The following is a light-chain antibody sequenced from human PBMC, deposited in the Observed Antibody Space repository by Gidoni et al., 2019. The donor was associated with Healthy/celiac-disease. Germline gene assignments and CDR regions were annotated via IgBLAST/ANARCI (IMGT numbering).Light chain of an antibody. J-gene: IGKJ2*01. CDR1: QSVSSSY. Sequence: IVLTQSPGTLSLLPGERATLSCRTSQSVSSSYLAWYQQKPGQAPRLRIYGASSRATGIPDRFSGSGSGTDFTLTISRLEPEDLAVYYCQQYSSSPPNTFGQGTKLEIK. V-gene: IGKV3-20*01. CDR2: GAS. CDR3: QQYSSSPPNT.